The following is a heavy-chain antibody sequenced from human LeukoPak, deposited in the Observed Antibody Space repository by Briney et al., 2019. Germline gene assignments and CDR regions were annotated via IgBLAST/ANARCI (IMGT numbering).Heavy chain of an antibody. CDR1: GFTFSSYG. V-gene: IGHV3-30*18. CDR3: AKSPPSSGWYYFDY. J-gene: IGHJ4*02. CDR2: ISYDGSNK. D-gene: IGHD6-19*01. Sequence: GRSLRLSCAASGFTFSSYGMHWVRQAPGKGLEWVAVISYDGSNKYYADSVKGRFTISRDNSKNTLYLQMNSLRAEDTAVYYCAKSPPSSGWYYFDYWGQGTLVTVSS.